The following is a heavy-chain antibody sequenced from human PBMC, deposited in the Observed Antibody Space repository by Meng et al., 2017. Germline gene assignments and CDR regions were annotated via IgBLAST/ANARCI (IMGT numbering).Heavy chain of an antibody. CDR2: IDWDAEK. V-gene: IGHV2-70*04. CDR3: ARIRDGHYFDY. Sequence: SGPTLVKPTQTLTLTCTFSGFSLSTSGMRVSWIRQPPGKALEWLARIDWDAEKFYSTSLKTRLTISMDTSKNQVVLTMTNMDPVDTGTYYCARIRDGHYFDYWGQGTPVTVSS. CDR1: GFSLSTSGMR. J-gene: IGHJ4*02.